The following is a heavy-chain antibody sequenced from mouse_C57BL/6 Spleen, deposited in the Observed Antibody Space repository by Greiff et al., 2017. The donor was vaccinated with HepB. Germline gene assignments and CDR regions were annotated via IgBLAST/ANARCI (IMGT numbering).Heavy chain of an antibody. CDR2: IYPRSGNT. CDR1: GYTFTSYG. V-gene: IGHV1-81*01. J-gene: IGHJ2*01. CDR3: ARRGGVTLYYFDY. Sequence: VKLVESGAELARPGASVKLSCKASGYTFTSYGISWVKQRTGQGLEWIGEIYPRSGNTYYNEKFKGKATLTADKSSSTAYMELRSLTSEDSAVYFCARRGGVTLYYFDYWGQGTTLTVSS. D-gene: IGHD2-1*01.